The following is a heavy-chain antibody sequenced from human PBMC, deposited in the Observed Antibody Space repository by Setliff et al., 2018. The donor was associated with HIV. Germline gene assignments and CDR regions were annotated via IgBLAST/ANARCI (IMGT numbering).Heavy chain of an antibody. CDR2: IYTSGST. CDR3: ARDLAY. J-gene: IGHJ4*02. Sequence: SETLSLTCNVSGGSISGYFWTWIRQPAGKGLEWIGRIYTSGSTNYNPSLTSRLSMSIDTSKNHFSLRLTSVTAADTAVYYCARDLAYWGQGTLVTVSS. CDR1: GGSISGYF. V-gene: IGHV4-4*07.